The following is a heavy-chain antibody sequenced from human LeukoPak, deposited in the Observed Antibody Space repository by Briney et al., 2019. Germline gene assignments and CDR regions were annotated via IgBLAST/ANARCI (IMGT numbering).Heavy chain of an antibody. J-gene: IGHJ5*02. CDR2: INHSGST. CDR3: ARGRGRAAAVPYNWFDP. D-gene: IGHD6-13*01. CDR1: GGSFSGYY. V-gene: IGHV4-34*01. Sequence: SETLSLTCAVYGGSFSGYYWSWIRQPPGKGLEWIGEINHSGSTNYNPSLKSRVTISVDTSKNQFSLKLSSVTAADTAVYYCARGRGRAAAVPYNWFDPWAREPWSPSPQ.